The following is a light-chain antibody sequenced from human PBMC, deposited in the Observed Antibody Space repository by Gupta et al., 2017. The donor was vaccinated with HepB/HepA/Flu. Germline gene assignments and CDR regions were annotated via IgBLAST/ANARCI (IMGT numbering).Light chain of an antibody. J-gene: IGLJ2*01. CDR3: AAWNDSLSGEV. Sequence: QSVLPQPPSPPGSPGQRVTVSCSGSSSNIGSNYIYWYQQLPGTAPKLLIYRNNQRPSGVPDRFSGSKSGTTASLAISGLRSEDEADYYCAAWNDSLSGEVFGGGTKLTVL. CDR2: RNN. V-gene: IGLV1-47*01. CDR1: SSNIGSNY.